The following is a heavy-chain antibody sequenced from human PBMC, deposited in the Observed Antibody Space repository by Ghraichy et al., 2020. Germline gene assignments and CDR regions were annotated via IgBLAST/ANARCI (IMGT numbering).Heavy chain of an antibody. D-gene: IGHD4-17*01. V-gene: IGHV3-74*01. CDR3: ARVDYGDYFALSRGNMEAFDI. Sequence: GGSLRLSCAASGFTFSSYWMHWVRQAPGKGLVWVSRINSDGSSTSYADSVKGRFTISRDNAKNTLYLQMNSLRAEDTAVYYCARVDYGDYFALSRGNMEAFDIWGQGTMVTVSS. CDR1: GFTFSSYW. CDR2: INSDGSST. J-gene: IGHJ3*02.